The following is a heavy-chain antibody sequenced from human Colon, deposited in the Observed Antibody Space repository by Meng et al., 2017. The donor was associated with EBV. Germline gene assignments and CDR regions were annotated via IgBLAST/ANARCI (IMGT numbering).Heavy chain of an antibody. CDR1: GGSISSGGYY. CDR2: IYYSGST. CDR3: ARGPSRWLQFSFDY. Sequence: VQMQDAGPRLVKPPPTLSLTCTVSGGSISSGGYYWSWIRQHPGKGLEWIGYIYYSGSTYYDPSLKSRVTISIDTSKNQFSLKLSSVTAADTAVYYCARGPSRWLQFSFDYWGQGTLVTVPS. V-gene: IGHV4-31*03. D-gene: IGHD5-24*01. J-gene: IGHJ4*02.